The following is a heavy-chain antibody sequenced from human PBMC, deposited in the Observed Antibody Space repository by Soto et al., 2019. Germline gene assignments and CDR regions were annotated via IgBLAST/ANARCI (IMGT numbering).Heavy chain of an antibody. CDR2: ISGSGDST. D-gene: IGHD5-18*01. J-gene: IGHJ5*02. V-gene: IGHV3-23*01. CDR3: AKDRSVDTRDWFDP. Sequence: EVQLLESGGGLVQPGGSLRLSCAASGFTFGTYAMSWVRQAPGKGLEWVSSISGSGDSTYYADSVKGRFTISRDNSKNTLYLQMNSLRAEDTAVYYCAKDRSVDTRDWFDPWGQGARVTVSS. CDR1: GFTFGTYA.